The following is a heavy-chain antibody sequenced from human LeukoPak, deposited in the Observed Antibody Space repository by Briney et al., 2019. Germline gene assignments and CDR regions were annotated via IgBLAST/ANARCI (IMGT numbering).Heavy chain of an antibody. CDR1: GFTFSSYA. CDR3: AREMTYGSSAFDI. CDR2: ISSNGGST. D-gene: IGHD6-6*01. J-gene: IGHJ3*02. Sequence: GGSLRLSCAASGFTFSSYAMHWVRQAPGKGLEYVSAISSNGGSTYYANSVKGRFTISRDDARGSLFLQMNSLRVEDTAVYYCAREMTYGSSAFDIWGQGTTVIVSS. V-gene: IGHV3-64*01.